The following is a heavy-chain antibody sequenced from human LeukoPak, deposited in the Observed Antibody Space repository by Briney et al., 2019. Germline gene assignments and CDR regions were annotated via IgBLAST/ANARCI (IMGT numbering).Heavy chain of an antibody. D-gene: IGHD3-3*01. CDR3: ARIRSSSSVWFDP. V-gene: IGHV1-46*01. CDR1: GYTFTSYY. Sequence: GESLKISCKGSGYTFTSYYMHWVRQAPGQGLEWMGIINPSGGSTSYAQKFQGRVTMTTDTSTSTAYMELRSLRSDDTAMYYCARIRSSSSVWFDPWGQGTLVTVSS. J-gene: IGHJ5*02. CDR2: INPSGGST.